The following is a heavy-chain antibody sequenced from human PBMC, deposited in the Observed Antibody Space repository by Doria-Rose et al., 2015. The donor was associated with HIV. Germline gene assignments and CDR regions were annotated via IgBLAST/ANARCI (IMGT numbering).Heavy chain of an antibody. CDR1: GYSFSSYW. CDR3: ARLKVGSTDGFDI. J-gene: IGHJ3*02. V-gene: IGHV5-51*01. Sequence: GSGYSFSSYWIGWVRQMPGKGLEWMGIIYPGDSDTRYSPSFEGQVTISADESISTAYLQWSSLKASDTAMYYCARLKVGSTDGFDIWGQGTMVTVSS. CDR2: IYPGDSDT. D-gene: IGHD1-26*01.